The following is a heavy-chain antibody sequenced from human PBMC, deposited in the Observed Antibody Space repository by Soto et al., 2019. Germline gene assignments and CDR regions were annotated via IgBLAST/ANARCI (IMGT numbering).Heavy chain of an antibody. CDR2: TYYKSKWYY. CDR3: ARGSWDDVSGPSYIDV. CDR1: GDSVSSNSAG. V-gene: IGHV6-1*01. Sequence: PSQTLSLTCDISGDSVSSNSAGWNWIRQTPSRGLEWLGRTYYKSKWYYTYAASVKSRITVSPDTSKNQFSLQLTSVTPEDTAVYYCARGSWDDVSGPSYIDVWAQGTTVPVSS. J-gene: IGHJ6*03. D-gene: IGHD1-1*01.